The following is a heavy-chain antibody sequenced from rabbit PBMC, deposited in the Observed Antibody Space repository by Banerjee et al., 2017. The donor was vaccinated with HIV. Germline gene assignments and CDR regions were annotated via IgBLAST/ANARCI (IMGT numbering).Heavy chain of an antibody. CDR3: ARDLAGVTGWNFNL. Sequence: QSLEESGGDLVKPGGTLTLTCTASGFDFSNYGVSWVRQAPGKGLEWIGCIYCNSGSTYYASWVNGRFTISKTSSTTVTLQMTSLTAADTATYFCARDLAGVTGWNFNLWGQGTLAPS. D-gene: IGHD4-1*01. CDR1: GFDFSNYG. V-gene: IGHV1S40*01. CDR2: IYCNSGST. J-gene: IGHJ4*01.